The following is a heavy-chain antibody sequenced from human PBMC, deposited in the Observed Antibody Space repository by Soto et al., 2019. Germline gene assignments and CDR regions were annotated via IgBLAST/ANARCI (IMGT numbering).Heavy chain of an antibody. D-gene: IGHD4-17*01. V-gene: IGHV4-4*07. Sequence: PSETLSLTCTVSGGSISNYYWSWIRQPAGKGLEWIGRIYTSGNTNYNPSLKGRITISVEMHKNQFSLTLSSVAAADTAVYYCARGDSGESGKAFDTGCQGTLVTVSS. CDR1: GGSISNYY. CDR2: IYTSGNT. J-gene: IGHJ5*02. CDR3: ARGDSGESGKAFDT.